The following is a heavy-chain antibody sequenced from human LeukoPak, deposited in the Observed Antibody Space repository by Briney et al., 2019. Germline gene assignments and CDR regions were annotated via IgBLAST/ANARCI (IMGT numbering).Heavy chain of an antibody. J-gene: IGHJ4*02. V-gene: IGHV4-39*07. D-gene: IGHD1/OR15-1a*01. CDR3: ARYQTGTMFAV. CDR1: GASINSDTYY. Sequence: PSETLSLTCSVSGASINSDTYYWGWIRQPPGKGLEWIGTHSHSGSAYYNPSLRSRITMSLDTSENQLSLKLYSVTAADTAIYYCARYQTGTMFAVWGQGTLVTISS. CDR2: HSHSGSA.